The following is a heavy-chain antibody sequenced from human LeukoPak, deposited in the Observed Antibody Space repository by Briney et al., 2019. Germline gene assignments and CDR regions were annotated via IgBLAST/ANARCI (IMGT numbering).Heavy chain of an antibody. CDR2: IYYDGTT. V-gene: IGHV4-39*02. CDR1: GGSIRGNGYY. CDR3: ASSVWWPYYFDY. J-gene: IGHJ4*02. Sequence: SETLSLTCTVSGGSIRGNGYYWGWIRQAPGKGLEWIGSIYYDGTTYYNPSLKRRVTISVDTPKNYFSLTLSSVTAADTAVYYCASSVWWPYYFDYWGQGTLVTVSS. D-gene: IGHD4/OR15-4a*01.